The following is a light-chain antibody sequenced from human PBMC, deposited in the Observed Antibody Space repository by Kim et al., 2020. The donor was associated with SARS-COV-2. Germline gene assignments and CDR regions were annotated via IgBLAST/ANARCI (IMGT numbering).Light chain of an antibody. J-gene: IGKJ2*01. Sequence: ASIGDRVTITCRASQTISTWLAWYQQKPGKAPNLLIYLASTLESGVPSRFIGSGSGTEFTLTIDSLQPDDFATYYCQHYSRFPYTFGQGTKVDIK. CDR2: LAS. CDR3: QHYSRFPYT. CDR1: QTISTW. V-gene: IGKV1-5*03.